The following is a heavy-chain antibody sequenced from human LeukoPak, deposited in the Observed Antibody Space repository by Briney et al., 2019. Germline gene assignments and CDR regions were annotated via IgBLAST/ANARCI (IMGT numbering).Heavy chain of an antibody. CDR1: GYTFTGYY. CDR2: INPNSGGT. J-gene: IGHJ4*02. D-gene: IGHD2-2*01. CDR3: ARDYCSSTSCLFDY. V-gene: IGHV1-2*04. Sequence: ASVKVSCKASGYTFTGYYMHWVRQAPGQGLEWMGWINPNSGGTNYAQKFQGWVTMTRDTTISTAYMELSRLRSDDTAVYYCARDYCSSTSCLFDYWGQGTLVTVSS.